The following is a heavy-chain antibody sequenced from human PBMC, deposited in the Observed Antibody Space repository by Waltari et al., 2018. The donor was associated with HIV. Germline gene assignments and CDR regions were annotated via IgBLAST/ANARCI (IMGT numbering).Heavy chain of an antibody. V-gene: IGHV3-53*01. CDR3: ATGVRYYGP. CDR1: NFSVSGKT. J-gene: IGHJ5*02. D-gene: IGHD3-10*01. Sequence: AESGGRLIQPGGSLGLSCTASNFSVSGKTVTWIRQAPGGSLEWVSVIYPDDTTHYADSVSGRFTISRAKSRTTVLLLMNGLFVDDTATYFCATGVRYYGPWGQGTRVTVSS. CDR2: IYPDDTT.